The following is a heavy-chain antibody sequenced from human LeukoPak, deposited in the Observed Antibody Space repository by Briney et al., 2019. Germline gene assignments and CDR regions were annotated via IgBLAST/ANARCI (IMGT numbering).Heavy chain of an antibody. V-gene: IGHV3-21*01. D-gene: IGHD4-11*01. CDR3: ARDITYSNYPDDAFDI. CDR2: ISSGSDYT. Sequence: PGGSLRLSCAASGFTFNIYNMNWVRQAPGKGLEWVSSISSGSDYTYYADSVKGRFTISRDNAKNSLYLQMNSLRAEDTAVYYCARDITYSNYPDDAFDIWGQGTMVTVSS. CDR1: GFTFNIYN. J-gene: IGHJ3*02.